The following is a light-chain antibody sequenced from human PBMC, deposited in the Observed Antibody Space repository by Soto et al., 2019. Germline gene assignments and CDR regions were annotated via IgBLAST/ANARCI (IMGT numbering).Light chain of an antibody. CDR3: ATWDDGLSAYV. CDR1: SSNIESNT. V-gene: IGLV1-44*01. CDR2: SNS. J-gene: IGLJ1*01. Sequence: QSVLTQPPSASGTPGQRVTISCSGSSSNIESNTVTWYQQLPGTAPKLLIFSNSQRPSGVPDRFSGAKSGTSASLAISGLQSEDEANYYCATWDDGLSAYVCGTGTKVTGL.